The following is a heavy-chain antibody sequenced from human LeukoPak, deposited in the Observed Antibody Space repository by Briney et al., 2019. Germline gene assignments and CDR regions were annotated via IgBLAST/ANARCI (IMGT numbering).Heavy chain of an antibody. CDR2: IYSGGST. D-gene: IGHD2-21*02. Sequence: GGSLRLSCAASGFTVSSNYMSCVRQAPGKGLEWVSVIYSGGSTYYADSVKGRFTISRDNSKNTLYLQMNSLRAEDTAVYYCARGGGIAYCGGDCYLGLAFDIWGQGTMVTVSS. CDR3: ARGGGIAYCGGDCYLGLAFDI. J-gene: IGHJ3*02. CDR1: GFTVSSNY. V-gene: IGHV3-66*01.